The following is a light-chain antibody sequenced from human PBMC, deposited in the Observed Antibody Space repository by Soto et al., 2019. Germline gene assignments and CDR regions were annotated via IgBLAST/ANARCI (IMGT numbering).Light chain of an antibody. CDR3: QQYGSSPVT. Sequence: EIVLTQSPGTLSLSPGERATLSCRASQSVSSSYLAWYQQKPGQAPRLLIYGASSRATGIPDRFSGSGSGTDFPLTISRLEPEDFAVYVCQQYGSSPVTFGQGTRLEIK. CDR2: GAS. V-gene: IGKV3-20*01. J-gene: IGKJ5*01. CDR1: QSVSSSY.